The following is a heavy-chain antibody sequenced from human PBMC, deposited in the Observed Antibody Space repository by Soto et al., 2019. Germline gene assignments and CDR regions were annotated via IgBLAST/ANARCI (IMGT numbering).Heavy chain of an antibody. J-gene: IGHJ4*02. CDR2: INAFNGNT. Sequence: QVQLVQSGAEVKKPGASVKVSCKASGYTFISYGISWVRQAPGQGLEWMGRINAFNGNTNYAQKLQGRDTMTRDTSTSTAYVGLRRLRSDDTAVYYRARDPVAGTYFVYWGQGTQVTVSS. V-gene: IGHV1-18*01. CDR3: ARDPVAGTYFVY. CDR1: GYTFISYG. D-gene: IGHD6-13*01.